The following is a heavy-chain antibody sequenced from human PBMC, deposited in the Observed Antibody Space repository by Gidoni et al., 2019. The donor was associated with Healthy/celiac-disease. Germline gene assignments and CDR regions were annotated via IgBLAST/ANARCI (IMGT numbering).Heavy chain of an antibody. CDR2: ISYDGSNK. D-gene: IGHD6-13*01. CDR3: AKLEAIAAAGDNWFDP. CDR1: GFTFSSYG. J-gene: IGHJ5*02. V-gene: IGHV3-30*18. Sequence: QVQLVESGGGVVQPGRSLRLSCAASGFTFSSYGMHWVRQAPGTGLEWVAVISYDGSNKYYADSVKGRFTISRDNSKNTLYLQMNSLRAEDTAVYYCAKLEAIAAAGDNWFDPWGQGTLVTVSS.